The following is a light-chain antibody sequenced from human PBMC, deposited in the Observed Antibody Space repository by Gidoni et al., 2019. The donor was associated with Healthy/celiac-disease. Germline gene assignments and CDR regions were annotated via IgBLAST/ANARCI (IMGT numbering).Light chain of an antibody. CDR2: DDS. CDR3: QVWDSSSDHHVV. CDR1: NIGSTS. V-gene: IGLV3-21*03. Sequence: SYVLTQPPSVSVAPGKTARITCGGNNIGSTSVNWYQQKPGQAPVLVVYDDSDRPSGIPERFSGSNSGNTATLTISRVEAGDEADYYCQVWDSSSDHHVVFGGGTKLTVL. J-gene: IGLJ2*01.